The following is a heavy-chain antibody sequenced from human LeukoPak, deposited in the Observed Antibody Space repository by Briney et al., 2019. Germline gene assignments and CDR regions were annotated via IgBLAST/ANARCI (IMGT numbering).Heavy chain of an antibody. Sequence: SGGSLRLSCAASGFTFSSYAKHWVRQAPGKGLEWVAVISYDGSNKYYADSVKGRFTISRDNSKNTLYLQMNSLRAEDTAVYYCAKDRQSSGGSCYWCYYYYGMDVWGQGTTVTVSS. D-gene: IGHD2-15*01. J-gene: IGHJ6*02. V-gene: IGHV3-30*04. CDR2: ISYDGSNK. CDR3: AKDRQSSGGSCYWCYYYYGMDV. CDR1: GFTFSSYA.